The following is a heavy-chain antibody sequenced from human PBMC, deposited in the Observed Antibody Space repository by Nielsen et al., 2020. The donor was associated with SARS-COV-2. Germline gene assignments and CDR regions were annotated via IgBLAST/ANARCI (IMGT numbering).Heavy chain of an antibody. CDR1: GGSISSYY. Sequence: SETLSLTCTVSGGSISSYYWSWIRQPPGKGLEWIGYIYYSGSTNYNPSLKSPVTISVDTSKNQFSLKLSSVTAADTAVYYCAGRSSAWSFGYWGQGTLVTVSS. V-gene: IGHV4-59*01. CDR3: AGRSSAWSFGY. D-gene: IGHD6-19*01. CDR2: IYYSGST. J-gene: IGHJ4*02.